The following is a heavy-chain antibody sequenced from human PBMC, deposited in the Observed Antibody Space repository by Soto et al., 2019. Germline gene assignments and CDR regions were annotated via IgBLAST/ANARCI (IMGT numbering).Heavy chain of an antibody. CDR1: GYSFTSYW. V-gene: IGHV5-51*01. CDR2: TYPGDSDT. CDR3: ARLPQDYYYHGMDV. J-gene: IGHJ6*02. Sequence: GESLKISCKGSGYSFTSYWIGWVRQMPGKGLEWMGITYPGDSDTRYSPSFQGQVTISADKSSRTAYLQWSSLKASDSAMYYCARLPQDYYYHGMDVWGQGTKVTVSS.